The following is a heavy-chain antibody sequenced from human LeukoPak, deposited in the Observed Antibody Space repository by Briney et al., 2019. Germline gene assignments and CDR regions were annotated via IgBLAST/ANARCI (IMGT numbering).Heavy chain of an antibody. CDR3: ARGSDYYGTDV. CDR2: IYHSGST. J-gene: IGHJ6*02. CDR1: GGSISSGGYS. Sequence: SEILSLTCAVSGGSISSGGYSWSWIRQPPGKGLEWIGYIYHSGSTYYNPSLKSRVTISVDRSKNQFTLKLSSVTAADTAVYYCARGSDYYGTDVWGQGTTVTVSS. V-gene: IGHV4-30-2*01.